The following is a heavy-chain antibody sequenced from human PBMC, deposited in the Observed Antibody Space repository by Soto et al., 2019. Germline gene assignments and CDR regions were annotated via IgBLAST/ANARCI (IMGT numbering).Heavy chain of an antibody. J-gene: IGHJ4*02. D-gene: IGHD3-22*01. CDR1: GGTFSSYA. CDR3: ARDLHYYDSSGYYGY. CDR2: IIPIFGTA. V-gene: IGHV1-69*13. Sequence: GASVKVSCKASGGTFSSYAISWVRQAPGQGLEWMGGIIPIFGTANYAQKFQGRVTITADESTSTAYMELSSLRSEDTAVYYCARDLHYYDSSGYYGYWGQGTLVTVSS.